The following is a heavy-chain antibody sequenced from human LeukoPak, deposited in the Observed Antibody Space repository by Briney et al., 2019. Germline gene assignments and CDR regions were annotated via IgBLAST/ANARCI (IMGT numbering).Heavy chain of an antibody. CDR2: IAYDGNNK. CDR1: GFTFSRYD. Sequence: HSGGSLRLSCVASGFTFSRYDVHWVRQAPGKGLEWVAVIAYDGNNKIYADSVKGRFTISRDNAKNSLYLQMNSLRAEDTAVYYCARRDYGDYVEYYFDYWGQGTLVTVSS. J-gene: IGHJ4*02. V-gene: IGHV3-30-3*01. D-gene: IGHD4-17*01. CDR3: ARRDYGDYVEYYFDY.